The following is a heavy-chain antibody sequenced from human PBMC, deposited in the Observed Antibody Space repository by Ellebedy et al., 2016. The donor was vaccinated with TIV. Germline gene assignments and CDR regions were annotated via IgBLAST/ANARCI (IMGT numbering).Heavy chain of an antibody. J-gene: IGHJ4*02. Sequence: SETLSLXXTVSGGSVSSGSYYWSWIRQPPGKGLEWIGYIYYSGSTNYNPSLKSRVTISVDTSKNQFSLKLSSVTAADTAVYYCARATEGEASSSWKDWGQGTLVTVSS. CDR3: ARATEGEASSSWKD. CDR1: GGSVSSGSYY. CDR2: IYYSGST. V-gene: IGHV4-61*01. D-gene: IGHD6-13*01.